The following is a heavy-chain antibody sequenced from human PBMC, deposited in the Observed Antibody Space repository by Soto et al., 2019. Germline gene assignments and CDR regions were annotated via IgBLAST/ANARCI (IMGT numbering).Heavy chain of an antibody. Sequence: QVQLVESGGGVVQPGRSLRLSCAASGFTFSSYGMHWVRQAPGKGLEWVAVISYDGSNKYYADSVKGRFTISRDNSKNTLYRQMNSLRAEDTAVYYCEKAGGSGSYFDYWGQGTLVTVSS. D-gene: IGHD3-10*01. CDR2: ISYDGSNK. V-gene: IGHV3-30*18. CDR1: GFTFSSYG. CDR3: EKAGGSGSYFDY. J-gene: IGHJ4*02.